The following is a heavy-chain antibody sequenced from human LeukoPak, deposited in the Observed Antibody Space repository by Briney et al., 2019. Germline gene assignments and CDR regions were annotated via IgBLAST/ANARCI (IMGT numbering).Heavy chain of an antibody. CDR1: GYTFTGYY. Sequence: ASVKVSCKASGYTFTGYYMHWVRQAPGQGLEWMGWINPNSGGTNYAQKFQGRVTMTRDTSISTAYMELSRLRSDDTAVYYCTSLTPSNDYVWGSYRPHLPYYYMDVWGKGTTVTISS. CDR3: TSLTPSNDYVWGSYRPHLPYYYMDV. J-gene: IGHJ6*03. V-gene: IGHV1-2*02. D-gene: IGHD3-16*02. CDR2: INPNSGGT.